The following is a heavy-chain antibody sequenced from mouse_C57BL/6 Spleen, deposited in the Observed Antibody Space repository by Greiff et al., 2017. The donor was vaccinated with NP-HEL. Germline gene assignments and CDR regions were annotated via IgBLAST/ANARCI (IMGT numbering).Heavy chain of an antibody. CDR2: INPSSGYT. CDR3: ARRGGLRPHFDY. J-gene: IGHJ2*01. V-gene: IGHV1-4*01. D-gene: IGHD2-4*01. CDR1: GYTFTSYT. Sequence: QVQLQQSGAELARPGASVKMSCKASGYTFTSYTMHWVKQRPGQGLEWIGYINPSSGYTKYNQKFKDKATLTADKSSSTAYMQLSSLTSEDSAVYYCARRGGLRPHFDYWGQGTTLTVSS.